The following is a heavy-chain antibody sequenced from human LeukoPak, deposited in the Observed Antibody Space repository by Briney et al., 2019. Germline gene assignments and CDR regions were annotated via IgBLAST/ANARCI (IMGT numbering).Heavy chain of an antibody. CDR2: ISSSSSSI. D-gene: IGHD2-15*01. CDR3: ASRKQWDMIDY. V-gene: IGHV3-48*01. Sequence: GGSLRLSCAASGFTFIIYNMNWVRQAPGKGLEWVSYISSSSSSIYYADSVKGRFTISRDNAKNSLYLQMNSLRAEDTAVYYCASRKQWDMIDYWGQGTLVTVSS. CDR1: GFTFIIYN. J-gene: IGHJ4*02.